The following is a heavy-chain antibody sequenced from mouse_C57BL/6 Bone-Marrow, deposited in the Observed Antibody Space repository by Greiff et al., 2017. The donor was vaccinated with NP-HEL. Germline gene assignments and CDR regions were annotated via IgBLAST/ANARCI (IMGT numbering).Heavy chain of an antibody. D-gene: IGHD2-4*01. CDR1: GFNIKDDY. J-gene: IGHJ2*01. CDR2: IDPENGDT. V-gene: IGHV14-4*01. CDR3: TTEGLRNY. Sequence: EVHLVESGAELVRPGASVKLSCTASGFNIKDDYMHWVKQRPEQGLEWIGWIDPENGDTEYASKFQGKATITADTSSNTAYLQLSSLTSEDTAVYYCTTEGLRNYWGQGTTLTVSS.